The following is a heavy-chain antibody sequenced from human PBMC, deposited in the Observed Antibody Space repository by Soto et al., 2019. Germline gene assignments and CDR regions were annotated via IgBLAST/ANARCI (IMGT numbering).Heavy chain of an antibody. D-gene: IGHD2-21*01. V-gene: IGHV4-34*01. CDR3: ARGGISHWAYFYYMDV. CDR2: INHLGSI. Sequence: PSETLSLTRVVSGGSLSDYFWSWIRQPPGMALEWIGEINHLGSINYNPSLKSRVTMSVDTSKNQFSLTLNSVTAADTATYYCARGGISHWAYFYYMDVWDRGTTVTVS. CDR1: GGSLSDYF. J-gene: IGHJ6*03.